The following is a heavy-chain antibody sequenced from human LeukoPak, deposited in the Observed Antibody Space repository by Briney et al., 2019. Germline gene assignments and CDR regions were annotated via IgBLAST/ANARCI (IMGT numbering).Heavy chain of an antibody. J-gene: IGHJ4*02. CDR3: AKHLWRDLLWFGEGYYVDY. V-gene: IGHV3-23*01. D-gene: IGHD3-10*01. Sequence: PGGSLRLSCAASGFPFTSYAMSWVRQTPGKGLEWVSVISGSGDNTYYTDSVKGRFTISRDSSSNTLYLQMNCLRVEDTAVYYCAKHLWRDLLWFGEGYYVDYWGQGTLVTVSS. CDR2: ISGSGDNT. CDR1: GFPFTSYA.